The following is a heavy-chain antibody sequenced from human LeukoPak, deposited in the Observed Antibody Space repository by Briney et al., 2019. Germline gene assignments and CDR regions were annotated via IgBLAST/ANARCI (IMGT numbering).Heavy chain of an antibody. CDR2: INPNSGGT. D-gene: IGHD2-2*01. Sequence: ASVKVSCKASGYTFSGSYIHWVRQAPGQGLEWMGWINPNSGGTNYAQKFQGRVTMTRDTSISTAYMELSRLRSDDTAVYYCARFPASYYYYYMDVWGKGTTVTVSS. CDR3: ARFPASYYYYYMDV. CDR1: GYTFSGSY. J-gene: IGHJ6*03. V-gene: IGHV1-2*02.